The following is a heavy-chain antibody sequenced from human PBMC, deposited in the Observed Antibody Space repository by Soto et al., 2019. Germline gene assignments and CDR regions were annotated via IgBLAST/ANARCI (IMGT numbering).Heavy chain of an antibody. J-gene: IGHJ4*02. CDR2: ISYDGSNK. CDR1: GFTLSSYG. V-gene: IGHV3-30*18. D-gene: IGHD3-10*01. Sequence: QVQLVESGGGVVQPGRSLRLSCAASGFTLSSYGMHWVRQAPDKGLEWVAVISYDGSNKYYADSVKGRFTISRDNSKNTLYLQMNSLRAEDTAVYYCAKGGEVLGYWGQGTLVTVSS. CDR3: AKGGEVLGY.